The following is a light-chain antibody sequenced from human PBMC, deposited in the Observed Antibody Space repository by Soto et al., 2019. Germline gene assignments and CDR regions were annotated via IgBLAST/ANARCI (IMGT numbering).Light chain of an antibody. CDR2: ATS. V-gene: IGKV1-39*01. Sequence: DIQMTQSPSSLYASVGNRVTITCRASQTIRSYLNWYQQKPGKAPKLLIYATSSLQGGVPSRFSGSGSGTDFTLTISSLQPEDFATYYCQQSFNTPITFGQGARLE. J-gene: IGKJ5*01. CDR1: QTIRSY. CDR3: QQSFNTPIT.